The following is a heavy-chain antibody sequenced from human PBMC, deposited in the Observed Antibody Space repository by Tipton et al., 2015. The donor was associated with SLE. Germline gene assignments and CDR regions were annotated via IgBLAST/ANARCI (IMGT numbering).Heavy chain of an antibody. CDR2: IHSSGNT. J-gene: IGHJ6*02. CDR3: ARDAGSSWQAYYYYYYGMDV. Sequence: TLSLTCTVSGGSMSSYYWSWIRQPAGKGLEWIGHIHSSGNTIDNPSLKSRVTMSVDTSKNQFSLKLSSVTAADTAVYYCARDAGSSWQAYYYYYYGMDVWGQGTTVTVSS. CDR1: GGSMSSYY. D-gene: IGHD6-13*01. V-gene: IGHV4-4*07.